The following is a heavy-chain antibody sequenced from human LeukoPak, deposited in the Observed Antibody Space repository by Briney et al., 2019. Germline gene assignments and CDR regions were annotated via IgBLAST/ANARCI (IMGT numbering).Heavy chain of an antibody. CDR1: GYTFTGYD. CDR2: INPNSGGT. V-gene: IGHV1-2*02. Sequence: ASVKVSCKASGYTFTGYDMHWVRQAPGQGLEWMGWINPNSGGTNYAQKFQGRVTMTRDTSISTAYMELSRLRSDDTAVYYCARGPRGIAAAAMYMDVWGKGTTVTVSS. D-gene: IGHD6-13*01. CDR3: ARGPRGIAAAAMYMDV. J-gene: IGHJ6*03.